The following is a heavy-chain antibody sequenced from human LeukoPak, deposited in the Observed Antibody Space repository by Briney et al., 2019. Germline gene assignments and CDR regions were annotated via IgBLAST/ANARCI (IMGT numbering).Heavy chain of an antibody. D-gene: IGHD3-3*01. Sequence: SVKVSCKASGGTFSSYAISWVRQAPGQGLEWMGRIIPIFGTANYAQKFQGRVTITADESTSTAYMELSSLRSEDTAVYYCARLPHHYDFWSGYSYYFDYWGQGTLVTVSS. V-gene: IGHV1-69*15. CDR2: IIPIFGTA. J-gene: IGHJ4*02. CDR1: GGTFSSYA. CDR3: ARLPHHYDFWSGYSYYFDY.